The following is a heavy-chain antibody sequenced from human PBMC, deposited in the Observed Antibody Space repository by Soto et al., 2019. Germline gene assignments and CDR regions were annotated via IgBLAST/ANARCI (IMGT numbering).Heavy chain of an antibody. CDR1: GFTFSSYG. J-gene: IGHJ6*03. CDR3: ARDGGGVSPQTPYMDV. CDR2: IWYDGSNK. Sequence: GGSLRLSCAASGFTFSSYGMHWVRQAPGKGLEWVAVIWYDGSNKYYADSVKGRFTISRDNSKNTLYLQMNSLRAEDTAVYYCARDGGGVSPQTPYMDVWGKGTTVTVSS. D-gene: IGHD3-16*01. V-gene: IGHV3-33*01.